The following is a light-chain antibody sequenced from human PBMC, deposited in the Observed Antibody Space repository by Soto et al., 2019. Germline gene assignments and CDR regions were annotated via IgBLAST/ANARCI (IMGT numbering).Light chain of an antibody. CDR2: GAS. V-gene: IGKV3-15*01. CDR1: QSVDND. Sequence: EIVMTQSPATLSVSPGDRATLSCRASQSVDNDLAWYQQKPGQAPRLLIYGASTRATGIPARFSGSGSGTEFTLTISSLQSEDCVVYYCQQYNNWTRTFGQGTKVDIK. J-gene: IGKJ1*01. CDR3: QQYNNWTRT.